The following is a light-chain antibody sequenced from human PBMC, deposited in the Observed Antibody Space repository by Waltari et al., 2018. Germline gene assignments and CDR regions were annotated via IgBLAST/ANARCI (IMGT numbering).Light chain of an antibody. J-gene: IGLJ2*01. Sequence: SSELTQDPAVSVALGQTVRITCQGDSLRSYFATWFQQKAAQAPVLVIYGENNRPSGIPDRFSGSNSGNTASLTITGAQAEDEADYYCNSRDRDGNYLIFGGGTKLTVL. CDR1: SLRSYF. CDR2: GEN. CDR3: NSRDRDGNYLI. V-gene: IGLV3-19*01.